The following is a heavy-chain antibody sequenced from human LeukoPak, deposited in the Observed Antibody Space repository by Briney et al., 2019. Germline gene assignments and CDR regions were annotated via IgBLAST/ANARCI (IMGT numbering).Heavy chain of an antibody. CDR1: GFTFSSYW. CDR3: ARPPETYYDILTGYYPLGY. D-gene: IGHD3-9*01. J-gene: IGHJ4*02. V-gene: IGHV3-7*01. Sequence: GGSLRLSCAASGFTFSSYWMSWVRQAPGKGLEWVANIKQDGSEKYYVDSVKGRFTISRDNAKNSLYLQMNSLRAEDTAVYYCARPPETYYDILTGYYPLGYWGQGTLVTVSS. CDR2: IKQDGSEK.